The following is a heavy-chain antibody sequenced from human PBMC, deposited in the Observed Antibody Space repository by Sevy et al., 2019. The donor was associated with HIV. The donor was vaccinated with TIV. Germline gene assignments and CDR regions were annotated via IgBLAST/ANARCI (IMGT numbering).Heavy chain of an antibody. D-gene: IGHD3-10*01. Sequence: SETLSLTCAVYGGSFSGYYWSWIRQPPGKGLEWIGEINHSGSTNYNPSLKSRVTISVDTSKNQFSLKLSSVTAADTAVYYCARGSTGDYYYYYGMDVWGQRTTVTVSS. V-gene: IGHV4-34*01. J-gene: IGHJ6*02. CDR1: GGSFSGYY. CDR3: ARGSTGDYYYYYGMDV. CDR2: INHSGST.